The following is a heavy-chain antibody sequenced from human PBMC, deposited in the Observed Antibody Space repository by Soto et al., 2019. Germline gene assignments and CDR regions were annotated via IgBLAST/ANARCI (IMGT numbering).Heavy chain of an antibody. CDR3: ALGYCSNTSCYDYYFDY. CDR1: AYSFTSYL. J-gene: IGHJ4*02. D-gene: IGHD2-2*01. Sequence: PGESLKISCKGSAYSFTSYLIGWVRQMPGKGLEWMGIIYPGDSDTRYSPSFQGQVTISADKSISTAYLQWSSLKASDTAMYYCALGYCSNTSCYDYYFDYWGQGTLVTVSS. V-gene: IGHV5-51*01. CDR2: IYPGDSDT.